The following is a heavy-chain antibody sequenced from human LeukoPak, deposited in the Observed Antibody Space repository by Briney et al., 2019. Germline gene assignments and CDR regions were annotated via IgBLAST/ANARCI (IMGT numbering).Heavy chain of an antibody. Sequence: SGTLSPTCAVSGGSISSSNWWSWVRQPPGKGLEWIGEIYHSGSTNYNPSLKSRVTISVDTSKNQFSLKLSSVTAADTAVYYCARGRTRSSSWYGFDYWGQGTLVTVSS. V-gene: IGHV4-4*02. CDR1: GGSISSSNW. D-gene: IGHD6-13*01. CDR3: ARGRTRSSSWYGFDY. J-gene: IGHJ4*02. CDR2: IYHSGST.